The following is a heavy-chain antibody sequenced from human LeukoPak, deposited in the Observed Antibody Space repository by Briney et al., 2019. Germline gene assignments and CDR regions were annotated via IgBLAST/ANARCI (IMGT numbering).Heavy chain of an antibody. D-gene: IGHD6-13*01. CDR3: ARDPYSSSWYYYYYYMDV. J-gene: IGHJ6*03. CDR1: GFTFSSYW. V-gene: IGHV3-74*01. Sequence: GGSLRLSCAASGFTFSSYWMHWVRQAPGKGLVWVSRINSDGSSTSYADSVKGRFPISRDNAKNTLYLQMNSLRAEDTAVYYCARDPYSSSWYYYYYYMDVWGKGTTVTVSS. CDR2: INSDGSST.